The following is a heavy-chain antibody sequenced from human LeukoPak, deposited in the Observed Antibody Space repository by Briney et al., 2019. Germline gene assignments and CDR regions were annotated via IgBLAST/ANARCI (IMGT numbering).Heavy chain of an antibody. CDR2: ISGSGGST. Sequence: GGSLRLSCAASGFTFSSYWMSWVRQAPGKGLEWVSAISGSGGSTYYADSVKGRFTISRDNSKNTLYLQMNSLRAEDTAVYYCAKGFGELLPTPPWSYWGQGTLVTVSS. J-gene: IGHJ4*02. V-gene: IGHV3-23*01. CDR1: GFTFSSYW. CDR3: AKGFGELLPTPPWSY. D-gene: IGHD3-10*01.